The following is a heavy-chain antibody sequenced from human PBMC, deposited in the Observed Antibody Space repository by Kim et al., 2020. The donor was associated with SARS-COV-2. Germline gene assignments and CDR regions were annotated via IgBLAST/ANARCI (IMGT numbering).Heavy chain of an antibody. D-gene: IGHD5-18*01. CDR1: GYTFTSYY. J-gene: IGHJ6*02. V-gene: IGHV1-46*01. CDR3: ARDPKDTAMANYDYYYGMDV. Sequence: ASVKVSCKASGYTFTSYYMHWVRQAPGQGLEWMGIINPSGGSTSYAQKFQGRVTMTRDTSTSTVYMELSSLRSEDTAVYYCARDPKDTAMANYDYYYGMDVWGQGTTVTVSS. CDR2: INPSGGST.